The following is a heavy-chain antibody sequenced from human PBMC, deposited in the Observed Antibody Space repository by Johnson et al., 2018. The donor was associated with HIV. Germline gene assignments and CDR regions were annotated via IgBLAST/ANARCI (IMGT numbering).Heavy chain of an antibody. D-gene: IGHD6-13*01. V-gene: IGHV3-30*04. J-gene: IGHJ3*02. CDR1: GFTFSSYA. CDR3: AKDTQGSWFPNALDI. CDR2: ISYDGSNK. Sequence: QVQLVESGGGVVQPGRSLRLSCAASGFTFSSYAMPWVRQAPGKGLEWVAVISYDGSNKYYADSFKGRFTISRDNSKNTLYLQLSSLRLEDTAVYDCAKDTQGSWFPNALDIWGQGTMVTVSS.